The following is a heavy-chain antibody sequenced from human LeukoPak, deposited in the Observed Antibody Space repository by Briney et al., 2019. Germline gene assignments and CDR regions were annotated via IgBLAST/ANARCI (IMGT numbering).Heavy chain of an antibody. V-gene: IGHV1-69*06. Sequence: SVKVSCKVSGYTLTELSMHWVRQAPGKGLEWMGGIIPIFGTANYAQKFQGRVTITADKSTSTAYMELSSLRSEDTAVYYCARGRIQDYYYYYMDVWGKGTTVTVSS. CDR3: ARGRIQDYYYYYMDV. CDR1: GYTLTELS. CDR2: IIPIFGTA. J-gene: IGHJ6*03.